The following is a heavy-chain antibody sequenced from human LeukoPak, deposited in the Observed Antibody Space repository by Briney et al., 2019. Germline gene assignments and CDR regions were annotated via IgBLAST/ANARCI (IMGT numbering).Heavy chain of an antibody. V-gene: IGHV1-2*02. CDR3: ARDRDSTMIVTASTGDDAFDI. Sequence: ASVKVSCKASGYTFTGYYMHWVRQAPGQGLEWMGWINPNNDDTYYVQKFQGRVTMTRDTSISTAYMELSRLRSDDTAVYYCARDRDSTMIVTASTGDDAFDIWGQGTMVTVSS. J-gene: IGHJ3*02. CDR2: INPNNDDT. D-gene: IGHD3-22*01. CDR1: GYTFTGYY.